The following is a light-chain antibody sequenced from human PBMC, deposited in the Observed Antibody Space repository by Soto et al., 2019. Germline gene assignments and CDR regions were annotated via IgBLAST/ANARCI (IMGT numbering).Light chain of an antibody. Sequence: QSVLTQPPSASGTPGQRVTISCSGSNSNIGSNTVNWYQLLPGTAPKLIIRSDNQRPSGVPDRFSGSKSGTSASLAISGLQSEDEADYFCATWDDSLNVLFGGGTTLTVL. J-gene: IGLJ2*01. CDR1: NSNIGSNT. CDR3: ATWDDSLNVL. V-gene: IGLV1-44*01. CDR2: SDN.